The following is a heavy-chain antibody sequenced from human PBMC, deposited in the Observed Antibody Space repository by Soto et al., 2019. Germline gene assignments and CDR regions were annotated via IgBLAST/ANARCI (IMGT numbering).Heavy chain of an antibody. J-gene: IGHJ4*01. V-gene: IGHV4-4*07. CDR2: IYTSGST. CDR3: ARDRYYGSGSYGVDY. CDR1: GGSISSYD. Sequence: PSETLSLTCTVSGGSISSYDWSWIRQPAGKGLEWIGRIYTSGSTNYNPSLKTRVTMSVDTSKNQFSLKLSSVTAADTAVYYCARDRYYGSGSYGVDYWGHGTLVTCSS. D-gene: IGHD3-10*01.